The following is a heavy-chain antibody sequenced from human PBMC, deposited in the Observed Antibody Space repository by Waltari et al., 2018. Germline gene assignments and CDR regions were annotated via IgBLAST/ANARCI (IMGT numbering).Heavy chain of an antibody. CDR1: GFTFSSYA. J-gene: IGHJ4*02. CDR2: ISSSSSYI. V-gene: IGHV3-23*01. D-gene: IGHD6-13*01. Sequence: EVQLLESGGGLVQPGGSLRLSCAASGFTFSSYAMSWVRQAPGKGLEWVSSISSSSSYIYYADSVKGRFTISRDNSKNTLYLQMNSLRAEDTAVYYCASPLGLQQQLHTEDYWGQGTLVTVSS. CDR3: ASPLGLQQQLHTEDY.